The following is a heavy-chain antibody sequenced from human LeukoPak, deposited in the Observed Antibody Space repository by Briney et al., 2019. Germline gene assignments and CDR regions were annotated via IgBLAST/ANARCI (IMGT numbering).Heavy chain of an antibody. J-gene: IGHJ4*02. Sequence: PSETLSLTCTVSGGSISSSSYYWGWIRQPPGKGLGWIGSAYYSGSTYYNPSLKRRVIISVDTSKNQFSLKLSSVTAADTAVYYCARSDYSNYFDYWGQGTLVTVSS. CDR2: AYYSGST. V-gene: IGHV4-39*01. CDR1: GGSISSSSYY. CDR3: ARSDYSNYFDY. D-gene: IGHD4-11*01.